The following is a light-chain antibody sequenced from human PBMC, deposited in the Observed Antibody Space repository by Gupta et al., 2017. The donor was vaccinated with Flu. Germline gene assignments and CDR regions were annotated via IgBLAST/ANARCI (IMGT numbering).Light chain of an antibody. V-gene: IGLV3-21*02. CDR1: NIGSKS. CDR3: QVWESTTDHQE. J-gene: IGLJ2*01. Sequence: SSVLTQPPSVSVAPGQTATITCGGNNIGSKSVHWYQQMPGRAPVLVVSDDSDRRSGVPERFSGSNSGDTATLTISRVEAGDEADYYCQVWESTTDHQEFGGGTRLTVL. CDR2: DDS.